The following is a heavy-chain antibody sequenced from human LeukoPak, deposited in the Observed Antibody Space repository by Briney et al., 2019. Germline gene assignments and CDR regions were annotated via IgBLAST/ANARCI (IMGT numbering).Heavy chain of an antibody. V-gene: IGHV4-59*01. CDR2: IYYSGST. CDR3: ARGHWFDP. CDR1: GGSICSYY. Sequence: SETLSLTCTVSGGSICSYYWSWIRQPPGKGLEWIGYIYYSGSTNYNPSLKSRVTISVDTSKNQFSLKLSSVTAADTAVYYCARGHWFDPWGQGTLVTVSS. J-gene: IGHJ5*02.